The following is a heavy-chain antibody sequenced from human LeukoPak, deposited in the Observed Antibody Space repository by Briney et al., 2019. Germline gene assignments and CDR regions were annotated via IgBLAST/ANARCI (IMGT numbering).Heavy chain of an antibody. CDR2: INPNSGGT. D-gene: IGHD6-6*01. CDR3: TRGDPYTTSSGGWFDP. J-gene: IGHJ5*02. CDR1: GYILTSHY. V-gene: IGHV1-2*04. Sequence: ASVKVSCKASGYILTSHYMHWVRQAPGQGLEWMGWINPNSGGTNYAQKFQGWVTMTRDTSISTAYMELSRLRSEDSAVYYCTRGDPYTTSSGGWFDPWGQGTLVTVST.